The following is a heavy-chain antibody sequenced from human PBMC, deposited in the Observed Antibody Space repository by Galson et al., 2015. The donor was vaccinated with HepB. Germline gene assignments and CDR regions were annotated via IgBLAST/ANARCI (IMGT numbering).Heavy chain of an antibody. J-gene: IGHJ4*02. D-gene: IGHD4-23*01. CDR3: ARDRGGNRLFDY. V-gene: IGHV3-23*01. CDR2: ISGSGGSI. Sequence: SLRLSCAASGFTFSSYAMSWVRQAPGKGLEWVSAISGSGGSIYYADSVKGRFTISRDNSKNTLYLQMNSLRAEDTAVYYCARDRGGNRLFDYWGQGTLVTVSS. CDR1: GFTFSSYA.